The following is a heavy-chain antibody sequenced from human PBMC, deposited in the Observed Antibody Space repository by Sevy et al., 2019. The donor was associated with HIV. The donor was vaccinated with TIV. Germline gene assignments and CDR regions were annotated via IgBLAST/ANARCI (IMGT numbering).Heavy chain of an antibody. Sequence: GGSLRLSCAASGFTFSTYAMTWVRQAPGKGLQWVSVISGSGGSTYYADSVKGRFTISRDNSKNTMYLQMNSLRAEDTAVYYCARRPDFGVVIPTGVMDVWGQGTTVTSP. D-gene: IGHD3-3*01. CDR2: ISGSGGST. CDR3: ARRPDFGVVIPTGVMDV. V-gene: IGHV3-23*01. J-gene: IGHJ6*02. CDR1: GFTFSTYA.